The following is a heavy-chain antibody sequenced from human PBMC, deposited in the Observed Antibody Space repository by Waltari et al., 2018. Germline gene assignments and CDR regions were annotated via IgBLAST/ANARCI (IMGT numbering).Heavy chain of an antibody. CDR3: AKSGDNYVVYFDS. V-gene: IGHV3-23*01. CDR2: ISDNSGST. D-gene: IGHD1-1*01. Sequence: EVRLLESGGGPVPPGGSLRPPCLGSGFPFSRYAMSWVRQAPGKGLEWVSGISDNSGSTYYADSVKGRFTISRDNFKNTLFLDLNSLRAEDTAAYYCAKSGDNYVVYFDSWGQGSLVSVSS. J-gene: IGHJ4*02. CDR1: GFPFSRYA.